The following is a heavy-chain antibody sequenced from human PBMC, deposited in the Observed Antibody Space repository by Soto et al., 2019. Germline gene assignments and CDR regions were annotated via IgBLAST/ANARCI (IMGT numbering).Heavy chain of an antibody. CDR3: SKNGYQSDALWWFDP. CDR2: ISGRSDNT. CDR1: GFTFSTYA. Sequence: GGSLRLSCAASGFTFSTYAMSWVRQAPGKGLEWVSAISGRSDNTYYADSVKGRFTISRDNSKSTLYLQMSSLRAEDTAVYYCSKNGYQSDALWWFDPWGQGTLVTVSS. V-gene: IGHV3-23*01. J-gene: IGHJ5*02. D-gene: IGHD6-25*01.